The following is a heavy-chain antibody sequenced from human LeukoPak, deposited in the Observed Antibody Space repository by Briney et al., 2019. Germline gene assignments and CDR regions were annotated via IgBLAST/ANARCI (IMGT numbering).Heavy chain of an antibody. CDR2: ISAYNGNT. D-gene: IGHD6-13*01. CDR1: GYTFTSYG. V-gene: IGHV1-18*01. CDR3: ARSHHGSWYLHSYYYYYMDA. Sequence: GASVKVSCKASGYTFTSYGISWVRQAPGQGLEWMGWISAYNGNTNYAQKLQGRVTMTTDTSTSTAYMELRSLRSDDTAVYYCARSHHGSWYLHSYYYYYMDAWGKGTTVTISS. J-gene: IGHJ6*03.